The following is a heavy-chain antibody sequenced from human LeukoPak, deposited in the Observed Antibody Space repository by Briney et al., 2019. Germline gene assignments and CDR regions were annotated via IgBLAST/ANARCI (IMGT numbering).Heavy chain of an antibody. D-gene: IGHD3-22*01. CDR1: GGSISSYY. CDR3: ARRRLYYDTYYGMDV. V-gene: IGHV4-59*01. Sequence: PSETLSLTCTVSGGSISSYYWSWIRQPPGKGLEWIGYIYYSGSTNYNPSLKGRVTISVDTSKNQFSLKLSSVTAADTAVYYCARRRLYYDTYYGMDVWGQGTTVTVSS. J-gene: IGHJ6*02. CDR2: IYYSGST.